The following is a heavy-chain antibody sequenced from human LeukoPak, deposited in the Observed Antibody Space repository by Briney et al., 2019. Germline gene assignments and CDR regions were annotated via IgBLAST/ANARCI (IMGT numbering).Heavy chain of an antibody. CDR2: ISSSSSYI. J-gene: IGHJ6*03. Sequence: GGSLRLSCAASGFTFSSYSMNWVRQAPGKGLEWVSSISSSSSYIYYADSVKGRFTISRDNAKNSLYLQMNSLRAEDTAVYYCARASDLPAAGYYYYYMDVWGKGTTVTVSS. D-gene: IGHD2-2*01. V-gene: IGHV3-21*01. CDR1: GFTFSSYS. CDR3: ARASDLPAAGYYYYYMDV.